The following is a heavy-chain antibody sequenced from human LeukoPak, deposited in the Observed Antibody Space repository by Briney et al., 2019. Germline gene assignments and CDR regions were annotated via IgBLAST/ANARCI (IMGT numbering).Heavy chain of an antibody. CDR3: ARDGVASLDV. CDR2: ISYDGSDK. D-gene: IGHD2-15*01. J-gene: IGHJ6*04. V-gene: IGHV3-30-3*01. Sequence: GGSLRLSCAASGFTFSTYAMHWVRQAPGKGLEWVAVISYDGSDKHFADSVKGRFTISRDNSKNTLYLQMNSLRAEDTAVYYCARDGVASLDVWGKGTTVTVSS. CDR1: GFTFSTYA.